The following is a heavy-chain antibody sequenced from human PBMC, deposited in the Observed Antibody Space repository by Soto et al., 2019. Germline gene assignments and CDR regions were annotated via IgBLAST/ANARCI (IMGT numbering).Heavy chain of an antibody. D-gene: IGHD5-12*01. V-gene: IGHV3-21*01. CDR3: ARGGGYDWSFDP. CDR2: ISSSGSYI. J-gene: IGHJ5*02. Sequence: LRLSCAASGFTFSSYTMNWVRQAPGKGLEWVSSISSSGSYIYYADSVKGRFTISRDNAQNSLYLQMNSLRAEDTAVYYCARGGGYDWSFDPWGQGTLVTVS. CDR1: GFTFSSYT.